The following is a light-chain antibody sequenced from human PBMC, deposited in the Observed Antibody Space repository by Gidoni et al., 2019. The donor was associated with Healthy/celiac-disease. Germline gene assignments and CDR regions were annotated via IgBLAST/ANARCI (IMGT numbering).Light chain of an antibody. Sequence: SSERTQDPAVSVALGQTVRITCQGDSLRSYYASWYQQKPVQAPVLVIYGKNNRPSGIPERFSGPSSGNTASLTITGAQAEDEADYYCNSRDSSGNHLYVFGTGTKVTVL. CDR3: NSRDSSGNHLYV. CDR1: SLRSYY. V-gene: IGLV3-19*01. CDR2: GKN. J-gene: IGLJ1*01.